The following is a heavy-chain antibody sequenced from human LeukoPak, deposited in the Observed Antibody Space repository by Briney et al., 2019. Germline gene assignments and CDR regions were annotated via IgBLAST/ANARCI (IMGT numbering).Heavy chain of an antibody. CDR1: GFTFSSYG. CDR2: IWYDGSNK. D-gene: IGHD3-9*01. J-gene: IGHJ4*02. Sequence: PGRSLRLSCTASGFTFSSYGMHWVRQAPGKGLEWVAVIWYDGSNKYYADSVKGRFTISRDNSKNTLYLQMNSLRAEDTAVYYCAKAANYDKPYYFDYWGQGTLVTGSS. V-gene: IGHV3-33*06. CDR3: AKAANYDKPYYFDY.